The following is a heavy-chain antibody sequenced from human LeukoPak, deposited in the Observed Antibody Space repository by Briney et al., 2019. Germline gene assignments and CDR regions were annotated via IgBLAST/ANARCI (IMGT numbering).Heavy chain of an antibody. Sequence: AGGSLRLSCAGSGFILSSYPTSWVRQAPGKGLEWVSTISGSGDSTYYADSVKGRFTVSRDNSKNTLYLQFNSLKAEDTAVYYCAKPERPYTSSWDYHHWGQGTLVTVSS. CDR2: ISGSGDST. CDR3: AKPERPYTSSWDYHH. J-gene: IGHJ1*01. CDR1: GFILSSYP. D-gene: IGHD6-13*01. V-gene: IGHV3-23*01.